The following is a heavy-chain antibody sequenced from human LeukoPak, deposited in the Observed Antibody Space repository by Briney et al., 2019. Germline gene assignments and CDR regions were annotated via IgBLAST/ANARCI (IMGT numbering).Heavy chain of an antibody. J-gene: IGHJ5*02. Sequence: PGGSLRLSCAASGFTFSSYSMNWVRQAPGKGLEWVSSISSSSSYIYYADSVKGRFTISRDNAKNSLYLQMNSLRAEDTAVYYCARTFSITMVREATWAFDPWGQGTLVTVSS. D-gene: IGHD3-10*01. V-gene: IGHV3-21*01. CDR2: ISSSSSYI. CDR1: GFTFSSYS. CDR3: ARTFSITMVREATWAFDP.